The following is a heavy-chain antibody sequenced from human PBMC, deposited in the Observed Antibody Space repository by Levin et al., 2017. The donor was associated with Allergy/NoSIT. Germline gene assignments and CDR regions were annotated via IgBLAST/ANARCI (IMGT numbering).Heavy chain of an antibody. CDR2: ISYDGSNK. D-gene: IGHD5-12*01. V-gene: IGHV3-30-3*01. CDR3: ASGYSGYDLGY. J-gene: IGHJ4*02. CDR1: GFTFSSYT. Sequence: GGSLRLSCAASGFTFSSYTMHWVRQAPGKGLEWVAVISYDGSNKYYADSVKGRFTISRDNSKNTLYLQMNSLRAEDTAVYYCASGYSGYDLGYWGQGTLVTVS.